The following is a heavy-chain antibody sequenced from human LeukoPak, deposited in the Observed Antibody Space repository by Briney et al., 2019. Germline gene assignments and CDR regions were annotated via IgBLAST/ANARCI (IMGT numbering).Heavy chain of an antibody. V-gene: IGHV3-73*01. Sequence: PGGSLRLSCAASGFTFSGSAMHWVRQASGKGLEWVGRIRSKANNYATAYAASVKGRFTISRDDSRNTAYLQMNSLKTEDTAVYYCTSRTLYGSGNIDAFDIWGQGTMVTVSS. CDR2: IRSKANNYAT. J-gene: IGHJ3*02. D-gene: IGHD3-10*01. CDR3: TSRTLYGSGNIDAFDI. CDR1: GFTFSGSA.